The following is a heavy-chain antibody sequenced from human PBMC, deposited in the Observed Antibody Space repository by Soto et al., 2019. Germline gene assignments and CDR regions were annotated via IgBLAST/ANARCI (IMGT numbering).Heavy chain of an antibody. CDR3: GAAPRYYYDSSGLDY. Sequence: ASVKVSCKVSGYTLTNLSIHWVRQAPGKGLEWMGGFDPQNYETVYAQKFKGRVTMTEDPSTDTAFMELSSLRSDDTAIYYCGAAPRYYYDSSGLDYWGQGALVTVSS. J-gene: IGHJ4*02. CDR2: FDPQNYET. CDR1: GYTLTNLS. D-gene: IGHD3-22*01. V-gene: IGHV1-24*01.